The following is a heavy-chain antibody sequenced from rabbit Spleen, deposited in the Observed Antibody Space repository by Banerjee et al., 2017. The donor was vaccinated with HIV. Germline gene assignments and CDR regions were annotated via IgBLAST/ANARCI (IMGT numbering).Heavy chain of an antibody. V-gene: IGHV1S45*01. Sequence: QEQLEESGGGLVKPGGSLTLTCTVSGFSFSSNWICWFRQAPGKGLEWIACIDTNDGDTDYANWPRGRFTISKTSSTTVTLQMTSLTAAATATYFCARDLAGAIGWNFYLWGPGTLVTVS. D-gene: IGHD4-2*01. J-gene: IGHJ4*01. CDR1: GFSFSSNW. CDR3: ARDLAGAIGWNFYL. CDR2: IDTNDGDT.